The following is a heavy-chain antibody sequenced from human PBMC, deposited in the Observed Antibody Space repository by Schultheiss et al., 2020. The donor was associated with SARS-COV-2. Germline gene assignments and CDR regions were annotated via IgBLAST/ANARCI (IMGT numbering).Heavy chain of an antibody. CDR1: GFTFSTHA. Sequence: GGSLRLSCAASGFTFSTHAMHWVRQAPGKGLEWVAVISYDGSTTFYEDSVKGHFTISRDDSKSTLFLQMNSLRTEDTAVYYCARDAGYDIVWYPGTYWGQGTLVTVSS. CDR2: ISYDGSTT. J-gene: IGHJ4*02. V-gene: IGHV3-30-3*01. CDR3: ARDAGYDIVWYPGTY. D-gene: IGHD6-19*01.